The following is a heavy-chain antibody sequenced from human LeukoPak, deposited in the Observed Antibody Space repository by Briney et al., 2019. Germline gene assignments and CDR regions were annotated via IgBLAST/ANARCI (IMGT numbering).Heavy chain of an antibody. Sequence: ASVKVSCKASASTFSTYAIHWVRQAPGQGLEWMGWINPNSGGTNYAQKFQGRVTMTRDTSISTAYMDLSRLRSDDTAVYYCARGMGVLVPAATWFDPWGQGTLVTVSS. CDR1: ASTFSTYA. V-gene: IGHV1-2*02. CDR3: ARGMGVLVPAATWFDP. CDR2: INPNSGGT. D-gene: IGHD2-2*01. J-gene: IGHJ5*02.